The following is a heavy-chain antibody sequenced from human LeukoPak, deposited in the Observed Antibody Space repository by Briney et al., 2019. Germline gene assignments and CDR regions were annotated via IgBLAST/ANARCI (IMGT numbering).Heavy chain of an antibody. Sequence: ASVKVSCKASGYTFTGYYMHWVRQAPGQGLEWMGRINPNSGGTNYAQKFQGRVTMTRDTSISTAYMELSSLRSEDTAVYYCARDMIVVVQGYGMDVWGQGTTVTVSS. D-gene: IGHD3-22*01. CDR1: GYTFTGYY. V-gene: IGHV1-2*06. CDR2: INPNSGGT. CDR3: ARDMIVVVQGYGMDV. J-gene: IGHJ6*02.